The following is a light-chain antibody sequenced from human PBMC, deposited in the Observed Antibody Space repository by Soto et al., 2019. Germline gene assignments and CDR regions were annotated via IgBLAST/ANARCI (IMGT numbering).Light chain of an antibody. Sequence: EIVMTQSPATLSVPPGERATPSSRASQSVSSNLAWYQQKPGQAPRLLIYGASTRATGIPARFSGSGSGTEFTLTISSLQSEDFAVYYCQQYNNWPYTFGQGTKLEIK. CDR3: QQYNNWPYT. V-gene: IGKV3-15*01. CDR2: GAS. J-gene: IGKJ2*01. CDR1: QSVSSN.